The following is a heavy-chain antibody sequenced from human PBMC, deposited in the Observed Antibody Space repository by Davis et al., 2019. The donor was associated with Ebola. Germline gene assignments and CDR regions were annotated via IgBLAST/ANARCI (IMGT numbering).Heavy chain of an antibody. CDR2: ISWDSGTT. CDR3: AKDVYADIGHGLEA. J-gene: IGHJ6*02. V-gene: IGHV3-9*01. CDR1: GFKFDDHA. D-gene: IGHD3-16*01. Sequence: SLKISCIAMGFKFDDHAMNWVRQGPGRGLEWVSGISWDSGTTLYAESVEGRFSISRDNAKNAVYLEMNSLRPEDTALYYCAKDVYADIGHGLEAWGQGTTVTVSS.